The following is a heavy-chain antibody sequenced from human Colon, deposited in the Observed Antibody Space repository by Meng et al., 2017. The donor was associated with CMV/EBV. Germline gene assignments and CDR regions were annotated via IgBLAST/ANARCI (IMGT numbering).Heavy chain of an antibody. Sequence: GESLKISCAASGFTFDTYSMNWVRQAPGTGLQLVASITSSSSFIYYADSVKGRFTISRENAKSSLYLQMNDLQVDDKAVYYCARGLGPPTWGQGTLVTVSS. CDR3: ARGLGPPT. CDR1: GFTFDTYS. V-gene: IGHV3-21*01. J-gene: IGHJ5*02. D-gene: IGHD3-16*01. CDR2: ITSSSSFI.